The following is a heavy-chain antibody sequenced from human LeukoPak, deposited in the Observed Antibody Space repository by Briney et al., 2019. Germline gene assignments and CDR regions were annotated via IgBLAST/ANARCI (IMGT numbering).Heavy chain of an antibody. D-gene: IGHD3-22*01. Sequence: SETLSLTCAVYGGSFSGYYWSWIRQPPGKGLEWIGEINQSGSTNYNPSLKSRVTISVDTSKNQFSLKLSSVTAADTAVYYCARGAVSFLLRGAFDIWGQGTMVTVSS. CDR2: INQSGST. CDR3: ARGAVSFLLRGAFDI. V-gene: IGHV4-34*01. J-gene: IGHJ3*02. CDR1: GGSFSGYY.